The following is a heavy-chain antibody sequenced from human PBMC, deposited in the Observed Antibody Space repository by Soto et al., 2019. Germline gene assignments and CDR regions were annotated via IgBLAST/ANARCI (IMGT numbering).Heavy chain of an antibody. J-gene: IGHJ6*02. CDR1: GGSISSSSY. V-gene: IGHV4-39*01. D-gene: IGHD6-13*01. CDR2: IYSIGST. Sequence: QLQLQESGPGLVKPSETLSLTCTVSGGSISSSSYWGWIRQPPGKGLEWIGSIYSIGSTYHNPSLXXRVTISVDTSKTQFSLKLSSVTAADTAVYYCRRSSRYSTDVWGQGTTVTVSS. CDR3: RRSSRYSTDV.